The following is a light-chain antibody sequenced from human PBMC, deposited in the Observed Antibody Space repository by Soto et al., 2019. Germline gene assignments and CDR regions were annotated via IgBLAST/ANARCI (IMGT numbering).Light chain of an antibody. Sequence: DIVMTQSPDSLAVSLGERATINCKSTQSLLYSSNNMDYLAWYQQKPGQPPKLLIYWASVRESGVPDRFGGSGSGTHFTLTISSLQAEDVAVYYCQQYYGTPFSFGPGTKVEI. CDR3: QQYYGTPFS. CDR2: WAS. J-gene: IGKJ3*01. V-gene: IGKV4-1*01. CDR1: QSLLYSSNNMDY.